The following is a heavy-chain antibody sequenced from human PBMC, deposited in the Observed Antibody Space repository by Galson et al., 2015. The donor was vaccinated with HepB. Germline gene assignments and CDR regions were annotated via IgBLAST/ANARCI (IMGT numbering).Heavy chain of an antibody. CDR3: ARGGAYSSSSNPGSSYYYYMDV. Sequence: SVKVSCKASGYTFTSYDINWVRQATGQGLEWMGWMNPNSGNTGYAQKFQGRVTMTRNTSISTAYMELSSLRPEDTAVYYCARGGAYSSSSNPGSSYYYYMDVWGKGTTVTVSS. CDR1: GYTFTSYD. D-gene: IGHD6-6*01. V-gene: IGHV1-8*01. CDR2: MNPNSGNT. J-gene: IGHJ6*03.